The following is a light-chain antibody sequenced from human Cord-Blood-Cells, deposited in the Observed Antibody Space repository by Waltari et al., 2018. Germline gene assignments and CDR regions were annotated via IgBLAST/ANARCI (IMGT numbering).Light chain of an antibody. Sequence: EIVMTQSPATLSVSPGERATCSCRASQRVSSNLAWYQQTPGHAPRLLIYGASTRATGIPARFIGSRSVTAFTLAISSLQSEDFAVYDCQQYNNWPRWTFGQGTKVEIK. J-gene: IGKJ1*01. CDR3: QQYNNWPRWT. V-gene: IGKV3-15*01. CDR1: QRVSSN. CDR2: GAS.